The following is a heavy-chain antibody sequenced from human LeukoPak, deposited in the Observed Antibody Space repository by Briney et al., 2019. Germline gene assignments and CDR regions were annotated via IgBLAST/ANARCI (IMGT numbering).Heavy chain of an antibody. V-gene: IGHV1-2*02. J-gene: IGHJ4*02. D-gene: IGHD4-17*01. CDR2: INPNSGGT. CDR1: GYTFTGYY. Sequence: GASVKVSCKASGYTFTGYYMHWVRQAPGQGLEWMGWINPNSGGTNYAQKFQGRVTMTRDTSISTAYMELSRLRSDDTAVYYCARELLATVTTPLNVSDYWGQGTLVTVSS. CDR3: ARELLATVTTPLNVSDY.